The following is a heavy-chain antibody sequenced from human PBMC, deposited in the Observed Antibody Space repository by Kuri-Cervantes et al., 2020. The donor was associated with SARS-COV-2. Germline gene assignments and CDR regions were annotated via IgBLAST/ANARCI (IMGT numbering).Heavy chain of an antibody. CDR1: GFIFSNYG. V-gene: IGHV3-48*04. D-gene: IGHD5-24*01. J-gene: IGHJ4*02. Sequence: GGSLRLSCAASGFIFSNYGMNWLRQAPGKGLEWIAHISSSGNTAYYTDSVKGRFTISRDNAKNSLYLQMYSLRAEDTAIYFCARVGEEMGTWVSIDFWGQGTLVTVSS. CDR3: ARVGEEMGTWVSIDF. CDR2: ISSSGNTA.